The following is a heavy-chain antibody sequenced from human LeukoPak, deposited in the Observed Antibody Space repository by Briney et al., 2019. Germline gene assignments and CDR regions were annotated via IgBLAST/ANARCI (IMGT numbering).Heavy chain of an antibody. CDR1: GFTFDDCA. J-gene: IGHJ4*02. D-gene: IGHD3-22*01. CDR2: ISWNSGSI. V-gene: IGHV3-9*01. CDR3: AKDNYYDSSGYNDY. Sequence: GRSLRLSCAASGFTFDDCAMHWVRQAPGKGLEWVSGISWNSGSIGYADSVKGRFTISRDNAKNSLYLQMNSLRAEDTALYYCAKDNYYDSSGYNDYWGQGTLVTVSS.